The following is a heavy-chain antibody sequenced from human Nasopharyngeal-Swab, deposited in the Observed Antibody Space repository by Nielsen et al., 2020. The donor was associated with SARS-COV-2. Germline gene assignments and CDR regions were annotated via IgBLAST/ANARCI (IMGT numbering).Heavy chain of an antibody. V-gene: IGHV3-30*04. J-gene: IGHJ5*02. CDR3: ARAADGYNSFDP. CDR1: GFSFNSHA. D-gene: IGHD5-24*01. Sequence: SLKISCAASGFSFNSHAMHWVRQAPGKGLEWVAVISYAGSSEYYADSVKGRFTISRDNFKDTLYLQMDSLRPEDTAVYYCARAADGYNSFDPWGQGTLVTVSS. CDR2: ISYAGSSE.